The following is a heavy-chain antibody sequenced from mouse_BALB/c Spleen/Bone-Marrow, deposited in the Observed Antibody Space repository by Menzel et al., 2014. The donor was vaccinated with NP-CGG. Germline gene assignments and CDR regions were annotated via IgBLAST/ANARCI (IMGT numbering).Heavy chain of an antibody. Sequence: DVQLQESGGGLVKPGGSLKLSCAASGSTFSNYGMSWVRQTPDKRLEWVATISSGGSYTYYPDSVKGRFTISRDNPKNTLFLQMTSLRSEDTAMYYCTRGGNWEDFDYWGQGTTLTVSS. V-gene: IGHV5-6*01. D-gene: IGHD4-1*01. CDR2: ISSGGSYT. J-gene: IGHJ2*01. CDR3: TRGGNWEDFDY. CDR1: GSTFSNYG.